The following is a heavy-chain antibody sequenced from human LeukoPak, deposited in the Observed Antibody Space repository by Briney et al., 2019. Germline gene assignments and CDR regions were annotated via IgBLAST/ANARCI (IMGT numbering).Heavy chain of an antibody. D-gene: IGHD5-24*01. J-gene: IGHJ4*02. V-gene: IGHV6-1*01. CDR1: GDSVSSNSAA. Sequence: SQTLSLTCAISGDSVSSNSAAWSWIRQSPSRGLEWLGRTYYRSKWYNDYAESVKSRITINPDTSKNQFSLQLNSVTPEDTAVYYCARDPPITNSAFDYWGPGTLVTVSS. CDR2: TYYRSKWYN. CDR3: ARDPPITNSAFDY.